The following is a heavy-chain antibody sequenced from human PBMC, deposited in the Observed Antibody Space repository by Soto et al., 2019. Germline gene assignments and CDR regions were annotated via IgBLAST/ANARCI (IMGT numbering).Heavy chain of an antibody. J-gene: IGHJ6*02. D-gene: IGHD6-19*01. CDR3: AKARQAQSHYYYGMDV. CDR1: GFTFINNA. V-gene: IGHV3-23*01. Sequence: GGSLRLSCGASGFTFINNAMNWVRQAPGKGLEWVSGISGTGYGTYYADSVKGRFTISRDSSNNTLYLQMNSLRGEDTAIYYCAKARQAQSHYYYGMDVWGQGTPVTVSS. CDR2: ISGTGYGT.